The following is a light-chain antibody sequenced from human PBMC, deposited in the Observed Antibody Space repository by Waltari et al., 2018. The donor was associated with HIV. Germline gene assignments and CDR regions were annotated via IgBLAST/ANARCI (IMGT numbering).Light chain of an antibody. CDR1: SSNIGAGYD. V-gene: IGLV1-40*01. CDR3: QSYDNSLSGSVV. CDR2: GNT. Sequence: QSVLTQPPSVSGAAGQGVTISCTGSSSNIGAGYDVHWYQQFPGRAPKLLMYGNTNRPSGVPDRFSGSKSDTSASLAITGLQAEDEADYYCQSYDNSLSGSVVFGGGTKLTVL. J-gene: IGLJ2*01.